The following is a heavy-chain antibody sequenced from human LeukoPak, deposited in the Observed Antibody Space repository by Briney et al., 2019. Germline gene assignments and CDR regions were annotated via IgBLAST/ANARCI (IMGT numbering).Heavy chain of an antibody. CDR2: IYYSGST. Sequence: SETLSLTCTVSGGSISSYYWSWIRQPPGKGLEWIGYIYYSGSTNYNPSLKSRVTISVDTSKNQFSLKLSSVTAADTAVYYCARGVVPAAIPDNWFDPWGQGTLVTVSS. CDR1: GGSISSYY. D-gene: IGHD2-2*02. CDR3: ARGVVPAAIPDNWFDP. V-gene: IGHV4-59*08. J-gene: IGHJ5*02.